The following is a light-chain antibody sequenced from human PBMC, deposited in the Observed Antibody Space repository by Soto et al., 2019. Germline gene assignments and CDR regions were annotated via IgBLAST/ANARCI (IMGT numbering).Light chain of an antibody. J-gene: IGKJ4*01. CDR3: QQRSNSPPLT. V-gene: IGKV3-11*01. Sequence: EIVLTQSPATLSLSPGERATLSCRASQSLSSYLAWYQQKPGQAPRLLIFDASNRATGIPARFGGSGSGTDFTLTISSLEPEDFAVYYCQQRSNSPPLTFGGGTKVEIK. CDR2: DAS. CDR1: QSLSSY.